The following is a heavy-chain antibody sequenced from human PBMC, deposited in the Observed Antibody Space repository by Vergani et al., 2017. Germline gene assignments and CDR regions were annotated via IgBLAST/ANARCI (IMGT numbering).Heavy chain of an antibody. CDR1: GFTFSSYS. J-gene: IGHJ5*02. D-gene: IGHD2-2*01. CDR2: ISSSSSTI. CDR3: ARGQPGYQALSSNWFDH. Sequence: ELKLVESGGGLVQPGGSLRPSCVTSGFTFSSYSMKWVWQAPGKGREWVSYISSSSSTIYYADSGRGRFTISRDSGENSMYLQMNSLRVEDTAVYYCARGQPGYQALSSNWFDHWGQGTLVTVSS. V-gene: IGHV3-48*01.